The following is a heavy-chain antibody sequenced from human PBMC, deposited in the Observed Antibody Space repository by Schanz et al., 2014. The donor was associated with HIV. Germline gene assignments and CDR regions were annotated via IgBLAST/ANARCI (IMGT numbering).Heavy chain of an antibody. J-gene: IGHJ6*02. CDR2: ISYDGSNK. Sequence: QVQLVESGGGVVQPGRSLRLSCAASGFSFNNYGIHWVRQAPGKGLEWVAVISYDGSNKKYADSVKGRFTISRDNSKNTMYLQMKSLRPEETAVYYCAKDRNHYDSRYRGKGNYYYYYGMDVWGQGTTVTVSS. CDR1: GFSFNNYG. CDR3: AKDRNHYDSRYRGKGNYYYYYGMDV. V-gene: IGHV3-30*18. D-gene: IGHD3-22*01.